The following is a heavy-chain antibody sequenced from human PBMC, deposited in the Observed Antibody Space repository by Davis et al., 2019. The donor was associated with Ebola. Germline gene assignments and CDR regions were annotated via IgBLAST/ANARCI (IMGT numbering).Heavy chain of an antibody. CDR2: IRHDDNEK. Sequence: PGGSLRLSCVASGFTFSSSWMHWARQAPGKGLEWVAGIRHDDNEKRYVDSVKGRFTISRDTAKNSVFLQMTSLRPEDTDVYYCARSIVGAGCLDYRGQGTLATVSS. CDR1: GFTFSSSW. D-gene: IGHD3-10*01. CDR3: ARSIVGAGCLDY. J-gene: IGHJ4*02. V-gene: IGHV3-7*03.